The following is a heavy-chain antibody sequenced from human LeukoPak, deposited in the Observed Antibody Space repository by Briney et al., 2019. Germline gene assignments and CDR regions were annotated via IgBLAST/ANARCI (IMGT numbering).Heavy chain of an antibody. V-gene: IGHV3-48*01. CDR1: GFTFSNYS. CDR2: ISRSSTTI. CDR3: ATSGYSSSWYFG. Sequence: PGGSLRLSCEASGFTFSNYSMYWVRQAPGKGLEWVSYISRSSTTIYYADSVKGRFTISRDNAKNSLYLQMNSLRAEDTAVYYCATSGYSSSWYFGWGQGTLVTVSS. D-gene: IGHD6-13*01. J-gene: IGHJ4*02.